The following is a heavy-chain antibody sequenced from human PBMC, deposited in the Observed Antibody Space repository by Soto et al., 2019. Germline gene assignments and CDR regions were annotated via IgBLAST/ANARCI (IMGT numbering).Heavy chain of an antibody. Sequence: SETLSLTCTVSGGSISSYYWSWIRQPPGKGLEWNGYIYYSGSTNYNPSLKSRVTISVDTSKNQFSLKLSSVTAADTAVYYCARGGNDYGDYAGYRYYYYYMDVWGKGTTVTVSS. CDR3: ARGGNDYGDYAGYRYYYYYMDV. CDR1: GGSISSYY. J-gene: IGHJ6*03. CDR2: IYYSGST. D-gene: IGHD4-17*01. V-gene: IGHV4-59*01.